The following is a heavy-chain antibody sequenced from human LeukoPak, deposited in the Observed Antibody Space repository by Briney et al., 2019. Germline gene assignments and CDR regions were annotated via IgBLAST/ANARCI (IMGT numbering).Heavy chain of an antibody. CDR2: ISYDGSNK. V-gene: IGHV3-30*18. CDR1: GFTFSSYG. J-gene: IGHJ4*02. D-gene: IGHD3-22*01. Sequence: PGGSLRLSCAASGFTFSSYGMHWVRRAPGKGLECVAVISYDGSNKYYADSVKGRFTISRDNSKNTLYLQMNSLRAEDTALYYCAKVGDYYDRGGYYWEYYFDSWGRGTLVTVSS. CDR3: AKVGDYYDRGGYYWEYYFDS.